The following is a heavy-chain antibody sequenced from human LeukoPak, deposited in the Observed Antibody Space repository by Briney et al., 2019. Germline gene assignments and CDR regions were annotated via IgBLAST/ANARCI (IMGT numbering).Heavy chain of an antibody. V-gene: IGHV3-30*04. CDR2: ISYDGSNK. D-gene: IGHD1-1*01. Sequence: PGGSLRLSCAASGLTFSSYAMHWVRQAPGKGLAWVAVISYDGSNKYYEASVKGRFTISRDNSKNTLYLQMNSLRAEDTAVYYCASEIICGSFDYWGQGTLVTVSS. CDR1: GLTFSSYA. CDR3: ASEIICGSFDY. J-gene: IGHJ4*02.